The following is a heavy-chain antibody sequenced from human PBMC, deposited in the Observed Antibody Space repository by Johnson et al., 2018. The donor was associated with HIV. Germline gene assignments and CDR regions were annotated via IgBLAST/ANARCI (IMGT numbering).Heavy chain of an antibody. CDR2: ISGSGGST. V-gene: IGHV3-23*04. CDR3: VAATGANGLDI. Sequence: VQLVESGGGVVQPGRSLRLSCAASGFTFSSYAMSWVRQAPGKGLEWVSAISGSGGSTYYADSVKGRFTISRDNSKNTLYLQMNSLRAGDTAVYYCVAATGANGLDIWGQGTKVTVSS. CDR1: GFTFSSYA. D-gene: IGHD1-26*01. J-gene: IGHJ3*02.